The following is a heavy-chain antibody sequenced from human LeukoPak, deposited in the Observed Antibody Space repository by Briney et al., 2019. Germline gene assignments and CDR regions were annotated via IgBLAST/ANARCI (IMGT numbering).Heavy chain of an antibody. D-gene: IGHD3-10*01. CDR2: LSGSGGST. J-gene: IGHJ4*02. CDR3: AKDPASVYYGAGSFEYYFDY. Sequence: GGSLRLSFAASGFTFSSYAMSWVRQAPGKGLEWVSDLSGSGGSTNYADSVKGRFTISRYDSKNTLYLRMNSLRAEYMAVYYCAKDPASVYYGAGSFEYYFDYWGQGTLVTVSS. V-gene: IGHV3-23*01. CDR1: GFTFSSYA.